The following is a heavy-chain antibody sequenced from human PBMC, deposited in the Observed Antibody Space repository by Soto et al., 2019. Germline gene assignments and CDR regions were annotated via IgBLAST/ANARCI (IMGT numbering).Heavy chain of an antibody. CDR3: ASPDATMVRGVIIPAPYYYYGMDV. CDR2: ISGSGGST. CDR1: GFTFSSYA. Sequence: GGSLRLSCAASGFTFSSYAMSWVRQAPGKGLEWVSAISGSGGSTYYADSVKGRFTISRDNSKNTLYLQMNSLRAEDTAVYYCASPDATMVRGVIIPAPYYYYGMDVWGQGTTVTVSS. J-gene: IGHJ6*02. D-gene: IGHD3-10*01. V-gene: IGHV3-23*01.